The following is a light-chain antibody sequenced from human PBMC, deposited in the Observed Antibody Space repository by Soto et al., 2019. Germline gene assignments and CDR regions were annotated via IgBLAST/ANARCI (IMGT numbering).Light chain of an antibody. CDR3: NSYASSSTYV. CDR1: TSDVGRYNY. Sequence: QSALTQPASVSGSPGQSITISCTGTTSDVGRYNYVSWYQQHPGNAPKLIIYDVSNRPSGVSNRFSGSTSGNTASLTSSGRQDEDEADYYGNSYASSSTYVFGTGTKLTVL. J-gene: IGLJ1*01. V-gene: IGLV2-14*01. CDR2: DVS.